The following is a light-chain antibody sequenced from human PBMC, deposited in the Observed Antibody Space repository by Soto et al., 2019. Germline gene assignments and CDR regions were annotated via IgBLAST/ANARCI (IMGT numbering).Light chain of an antibody. CDR1: SSDVGGSNF. CDR2: DVS. J-gene: IGLJ3*02. V-gene: IGLV2-11*01. Sequence: QSALTQPRSVSGSPGQSVTISCTGTSSDVGGSNFVSWYQQHPGKAPKLVIYDVSKRPSGVPDRFSGSKSGNTASLTISGLQAEDAADYYCCSYAGNSLWVFGGGTKLTVL. CDR3: CSYAGNSLWV.